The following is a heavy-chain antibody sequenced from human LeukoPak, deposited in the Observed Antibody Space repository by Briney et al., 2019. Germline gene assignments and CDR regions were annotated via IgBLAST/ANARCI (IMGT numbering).Heavy chain of an antibody. V-gene: IGHV4-39*07. CDR3: KKSDGYGLIRI. D-gene: IGHD3-10*01. CDR2: IYYTVNT. J-gene: IGHJ3*02. Sequence: SETLSLTCSVSGDSITGYYWGWIRQPPGKGREWIGNIYYTVNTYYNSSLKSRVTISLDTSKNQFSLKVISMTAADTAAYYCKKSDGYGLIRICGRGTMVTVSS. CDR1: GDSITGYY.